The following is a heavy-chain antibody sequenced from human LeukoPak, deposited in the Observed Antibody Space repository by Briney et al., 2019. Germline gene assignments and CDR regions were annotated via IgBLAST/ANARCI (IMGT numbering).Heavy chain of an antibody. CDR2: ISAYNGNT. CDR3: ARDKRRAVAGILNY. V-gene: IGHV1-18*01. J-gene: IGHJ4*02. CDR1: GYTFTSYG. D-gene: IGHD6-19*01. Sequence: ASVKVSSKASGYTFTSYGISWVRQAPGQGLEWMGWISAYNGNTNYAQKLHGRVTMTTDTSTSTAYMELRSLRSDDTAVYYCARDKRRAVAGILNYWGQGTLDTVSS.